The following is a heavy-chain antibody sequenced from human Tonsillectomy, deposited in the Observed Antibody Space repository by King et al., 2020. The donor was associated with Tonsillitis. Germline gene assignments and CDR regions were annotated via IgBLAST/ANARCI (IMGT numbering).Heavy chain of an antibody. Sequence: VQLVESGGGLVQPGRSLRLSCTASGFTFGDYAMSWFRQAPGKGLEWVGFIRSKAYGGTTEYAASVKGRFTISRDDSKSIAYLQMNRLKTEDTAVYYCTREGCSGGSCWYFDYWGQGTLVTVSS. CDR3: TREGCSGGSCWYFDY. CDR1: GFTFGDYA. J-gene: IGHJ4*02. CDR2: IRSKAYGGTT. V-gene: IGHV3-49*03. D-gene: IGHD2-15*01.